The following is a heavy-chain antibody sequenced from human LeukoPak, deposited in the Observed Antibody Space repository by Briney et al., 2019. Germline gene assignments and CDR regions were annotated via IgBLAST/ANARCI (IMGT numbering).Heavy chain of an antibody. CDR1: GYTLTELS. J-gene: IGHJ6*03. D-gene: IGHD3-3*01. CDR2: FDPEDDET. Sequence: ASVKVSCKVSGYTLTELSMHWVRQAPGKGLEWMGGFDPEDDETIYAQKFQGRVTMTEDTSTDTAYMELSSLRSEDTAVYYCASGFWSGRSSSTRDYYYYYMDVWGKGTTVTVSS. V-gene: IGHV1-24*01. CDR3: ASGFWSGRSSSTRDYYYYYMDV.